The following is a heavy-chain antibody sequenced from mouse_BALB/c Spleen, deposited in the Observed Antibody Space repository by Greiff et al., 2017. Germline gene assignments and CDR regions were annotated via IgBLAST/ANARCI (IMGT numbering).Heavy chain of an antibody. CDR1: GYTFTSYV. V-gene: IGHV1-14*01. Sequence: VQLQQSGPELVKPGASVKMSCKASGYTFTSYVMHWVKQKPGQGLEWIGYINPYNDGTKYNEKFKGKATLTSDKSSSTAYMELSSLTSEDSAVYYGARAMISAYYYAMDYWGQGTSVTVSS. CDR2: INPYNDGT. D-gene: IGHD2-4*01. J-gene: IGHJ4*01. CDR3: ARAMISAYYYAMDY.